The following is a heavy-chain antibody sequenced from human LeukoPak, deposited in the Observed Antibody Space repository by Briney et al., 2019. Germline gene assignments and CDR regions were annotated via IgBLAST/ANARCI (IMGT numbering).Heavy chain of an antibody. J-gene: IGHJ4*02. D-gene: IGHD2-2*01. V-gene: IGHV3-23*01. Sequence: GGSLRLSCAASGFSFSSYAMSWVRQAPGKGLEWVSAISGSGGSTYYADSVKGRFTISRDNSKNTLYLQMNSLRAEDTAVYFCAKAPRVASSPDDWGQGTLVTVSS. CDR2: ISGSGGST. CDR3: AKAPRVASSPDD. CDR1: GFSFSSYA.